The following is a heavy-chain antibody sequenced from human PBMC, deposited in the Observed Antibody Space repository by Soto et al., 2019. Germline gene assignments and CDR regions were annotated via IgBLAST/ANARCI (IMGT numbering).Heavy chain of an antibody. D-gene: IGHD3-22*01. J-gene: IGHJ3*02. CDR2: ISAYNGNT. CDR1: GYTFTSYG. Sequence: ASVKVSCKASGYTFTSYGISWVRQAPGQGLEWMGWISAYNGNTNYAQKLQGRVTMTTDTSTSTAYMELRSLRSDDTDVYYCARDRITMIVVVNDAFDIWGQGTMVTVSS. V-gene: IGHV1-18*01. CDR3: ARDRITMIVVVNDAFDI.